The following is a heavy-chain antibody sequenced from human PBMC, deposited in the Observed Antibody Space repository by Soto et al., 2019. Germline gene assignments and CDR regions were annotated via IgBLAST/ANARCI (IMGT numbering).Heavy chain of an antibody. CDR2: ISANGAYT. J-gene: IGHJ3*02. Sequence: GGSLRLSCAASGFTFSTYAMSGVRQAPGKGLEWVSAISANGAYTYYADSVKGRFTISRDNSVNALYLQMNSVRIEDTAVYYCAHPRGYGVFDAYDIWGQGTMVTVSS. V-gene: IGHV3-23*01. CDR3: AHPRGYGVFDAYDI. D-gene: IGHD2-8*01. CDR1: GFTFSTYA.